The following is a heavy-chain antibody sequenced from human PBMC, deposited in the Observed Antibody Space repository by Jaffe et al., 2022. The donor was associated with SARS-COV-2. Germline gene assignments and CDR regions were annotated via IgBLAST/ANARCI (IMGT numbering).Heavy chain of an antibody. CDR1: EFTLSDYS. Sequence: EVQLVESGGGLVKPGGSLRLSCAASEFTLSDYSMNWVRQAPGEGLEWVSSFTTTTSDYMYYADSVKARFTISRDNAKNSLYLQMNSLRAEDTAIYYCARVAIAEPGTGSGYFDLWGRGTLVTVSS. J-gene: IGHJ2*01. D-gene: IGHD6-19*01. CDR3: ARVAIAEPGTGSGYFDL. CDR2: FTTTTSDYM. V-gene: IGHV3-21*01.